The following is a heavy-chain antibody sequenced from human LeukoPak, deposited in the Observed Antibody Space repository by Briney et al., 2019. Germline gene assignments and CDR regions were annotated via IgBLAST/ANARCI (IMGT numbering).Heavy chain of an antibody. V-gene: IGHV3-30*02. D-gene: IGHD2-21*02. CDR1: GFTFSSYG. Sequence: PGGSLRLSCAASGFTFSSYGMHWVRQAPGKGLEWVAFIRYDGSNKYYADSVKGRFTISRDNSKNTLYLQMNSLRAEDTAVYYCAKDLKAYCGGDCKPEAFDYWGQGTLVTVSS. CDR3: AKDLKAYCGGDCKPEAFDY. J-gene: IGHJ4*02. CDR2: IRYDGSNK.